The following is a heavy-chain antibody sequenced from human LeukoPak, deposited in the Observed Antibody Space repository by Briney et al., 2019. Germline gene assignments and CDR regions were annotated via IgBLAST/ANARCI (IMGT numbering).Heavy chain of an antibody. J-gene: IGHJ4*02. V-gene: IGHV1-2*02. D-gene: IGHD3-9*01. CDR2: INPNSGGT. CDR1: GYTFTGYY. CDR3: ARETYVLRYFDWGIDY. Sequence: GASVKVSCKASGYTFTGYYMHWVRQAPGQGLEWMGWINPNSGGTNYAQKFQGRVTMTRDTSISTAYVELSRLRSDDTAVYYCARETYVLRYFDWGIDYWGQGTLVTVSS.